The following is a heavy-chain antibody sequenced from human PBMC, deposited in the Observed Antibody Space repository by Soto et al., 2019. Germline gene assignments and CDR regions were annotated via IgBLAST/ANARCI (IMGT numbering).Heavy chain of an antibody. V-gene: IGHV3-48*03. J-gene: IGHJ4*02. D-gene: IGHD1-20*01. CDR1: GFSFSSNG. CDR2: IDSTAATI. Sequence: EVQLVESGGGLVQPGGSLRLSCAVSGFSFSSNGMTWARQAPGMGLEWVGHIDSTAATISYADSVRGRFTISRDNAKNSLYLQMASVRADDTAIYFCATHPDGIYDSDYSGQGVLVTVSA. CDR3: ATHPDGIYDSDY.